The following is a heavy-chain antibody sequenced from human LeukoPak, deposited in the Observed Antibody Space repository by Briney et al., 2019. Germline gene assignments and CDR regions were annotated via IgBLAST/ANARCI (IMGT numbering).Heavy chain of an antibody. V-gene: IGHV1-8*01. CDR1: GYTFTSYD. J-gene: IGHJ6*03. CDR3: ARAPGIAAAGTSWVRKDYYYYYYMDV. Sequence: ASVKVSCKASGYTFTSYDINWVRQATGQGLEWMGWMNPNSGNTGYAQKFQGRVTMTRNTSISTAYMELSSLRSEDTAVYYCARAPGIAAAGTSWVRKDYYYYYYMDVWGKGTTVTVSS. D-gene: IGHD6-13*01. CDR2: MNPNSGNT.